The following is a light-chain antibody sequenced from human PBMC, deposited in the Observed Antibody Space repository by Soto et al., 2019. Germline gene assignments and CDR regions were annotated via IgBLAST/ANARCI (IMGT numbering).Light chain of an antibody. J-gene: IGKJ2*01. CDR3: RQYGSSPSYT. V-gene: IGKV3-20*01. CDR2: GAS. CDR1: QSVSSSSY. Sequence: DIVVTQSPGTLSLSPGERATLSCRASQSVSSSSYLAWYQQKPGQAPRLLIYGASSRATGIPDRFSGSGSATDFTLTISRLEPEDFAVYYCRQYGSSPSYTFGQGTQLEIK.